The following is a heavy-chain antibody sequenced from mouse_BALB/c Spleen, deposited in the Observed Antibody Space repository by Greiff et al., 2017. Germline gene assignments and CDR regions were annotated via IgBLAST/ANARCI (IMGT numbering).Heavy chain of an antibody. Sequence: EVKLVESGGGLVKPGGSLKLSCAASGFTFSSYAMSWVRQSPEKRLEWVAEISSGGSYTYYPDTVTGRFTISRDNAKNTLYLEMSSLRSEDTAMYDCARGDGNYEGFAYWGQGTLVTVSA. CDR1: GFTFSSYA. D-gene: IGHD2-1*01. V-gene: IGHV5-9-4*01. CDR3: ARGDGNYEGFAY. CDR2: ISSGGSYT. J-gene: IGHJ3*01.